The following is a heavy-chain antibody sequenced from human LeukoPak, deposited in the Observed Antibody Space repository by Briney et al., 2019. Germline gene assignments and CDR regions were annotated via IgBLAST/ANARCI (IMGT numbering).Heavy chain of an antibody. CDR1: GFTFSSYE. J-gene: IGHJ6*04. CDR2: ISSSGSTI. CDR3: AELGITMIGGV. V-gene: IGHV3-48*03. D-gene: IGHD3-10*02. Sequence: GGSLRLSCAASGFTFSSYEMNWVRQAPGKGLEWVSYISSSGSTIYYADSVKGRFTISRDNAKNSLYLQMNSLRAEVMAVYYCAELGITMIGGVWGKGTTVTISS.